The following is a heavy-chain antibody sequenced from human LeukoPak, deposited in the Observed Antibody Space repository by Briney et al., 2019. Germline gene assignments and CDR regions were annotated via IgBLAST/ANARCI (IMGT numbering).Heavy chain of an antibody. Sequence: SETLSLTCTVSGGSVSSGSYYWSWIRQPPGKGLEWIGSIYNSGSTYYNPSLKSRVTISVDTSKNQFSLKLSSVTAADTAVYYCARGADSSGYYSIFYFDYWGQGTLVTVSS. CDR1: GGSVSSGSYY. CDR3: ARGADSSGYYSIFYFDY. J-gene: IGHJ4*02. V-gene: IGHV4-39*07. CDR2: IYNSGST. D-gene: IGHD3-22*01.